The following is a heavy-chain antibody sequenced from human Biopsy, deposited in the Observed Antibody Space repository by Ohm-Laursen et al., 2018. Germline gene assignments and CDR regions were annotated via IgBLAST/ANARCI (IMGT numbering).Heavy chain of an antibody. CDR3: ARLTGDPSY. V-gene: IGHV4-59*07. CDR2: IYYTGHT. J-gene: IGHJ4*02. CDR1: GGSIKSYY. D-gene: IGHD7-27*01. Sequence: SDTLSLTWTVSGGSIKSYYWNWIRQSPGKGLEWIGFIYYTGHTNYNPSLKSRATISVDTSKNQFSLKVISVTAADTAVYYRARLTGDPSYWGQGILVTVSS.